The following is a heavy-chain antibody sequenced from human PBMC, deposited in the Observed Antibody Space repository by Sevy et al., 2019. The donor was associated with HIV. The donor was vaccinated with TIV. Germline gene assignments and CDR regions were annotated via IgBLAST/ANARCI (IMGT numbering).Heavy chain of an antibody. CDR3: ARDNWGSIDY. V-gene: IGHV4-59*01. Sequence: SETLSLTCTVSGGSLDVFDWTWVRQPPGKGLEWIGYAYYNGRTNYNPSLKSRLTIPVGTSARQFSLHLNSVTAADTAIYYCARDNWGSIDYWGQGILVTVSS. CDR2: AYYNGRT. CDR1: GGSLDVFD. J-gene: IGHJ4*02. D-gene: IGHD7-27*01.